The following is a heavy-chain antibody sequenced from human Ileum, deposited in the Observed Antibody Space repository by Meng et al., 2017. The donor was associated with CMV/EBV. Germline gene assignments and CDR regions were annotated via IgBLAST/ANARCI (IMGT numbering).Heavy chain of an antibody. Sequence: GPFSSYASSWVRQAPGQGLEWMGGIIPICGTANYAQKFQRRVTITPDESTSTAYMELSSLRSEDTAVYYCARDLSCSSTSCYGWFDPWGQGTLVTVSS. D-gene: IGHD2-2*01. J-gene: IGHJ5*02. CDR1: GPFSSYA. V-gene: IGHV1-69*01. CDR2: IIPICGTA. CDR3: ARDLSCSSTSCYGWFDP.